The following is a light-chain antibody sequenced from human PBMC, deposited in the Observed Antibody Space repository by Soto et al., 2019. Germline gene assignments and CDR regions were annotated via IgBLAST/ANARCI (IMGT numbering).Light chain of an antibody. J-gene: IGKJ1*01. Sequence: DNQFSHSPSTLHETVGDRVTLTCRASQSISNWLAWYQQKPGTAPKVLIYHASNLQSGVPSRFSGSGSGTEFTLTISSLQPDDFATYYCQQYNSYSFGQGTKGDIK. V-gene: IGKV1-5*01. CDR1: QSISNW. CDR2: HAS. CDR3: QQYNSYS.